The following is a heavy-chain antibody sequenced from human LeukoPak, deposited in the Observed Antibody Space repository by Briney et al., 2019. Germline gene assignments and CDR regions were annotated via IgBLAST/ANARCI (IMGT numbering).Heavy chain of an antibody. V-gene: IGHV3-30*03. CDR2: ISYDGSNK. J-gene: IGHJ4*02. CDR3: ALSGYGSGGVDY. CDR1: GFTFSSCG. D-gene: IGHD2-15*01. Sequence: GGSLRLSCAASGFTFSSCGMHWVRQAPGKGLEWVAVISYDGSNKYYADSVKGRFTISRDNSKNTLYLQMNSLRAEDTAVYYCALSGYGSGGVDYWGQGTPVTVSS.